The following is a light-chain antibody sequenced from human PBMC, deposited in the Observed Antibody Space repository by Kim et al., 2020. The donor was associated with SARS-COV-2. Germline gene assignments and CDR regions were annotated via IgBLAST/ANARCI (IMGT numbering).Light chain of an antibody. V-gene: IGKV3-20*01. CDR2: GAS. J-gene: IGKJ2*01. CDR1: QSVSNNY. CDR3: QQYGSAPYT. Sequence: EIVLTQSPGTLSLSPGERATLSCRASQSVSNNYLAWYQQKPGQAPRLLIYGASSRATGIPDRFSGSGSGTDFTLTISRLEPEDFVVYYCQQYGSAPYTFCQGTKLEI.